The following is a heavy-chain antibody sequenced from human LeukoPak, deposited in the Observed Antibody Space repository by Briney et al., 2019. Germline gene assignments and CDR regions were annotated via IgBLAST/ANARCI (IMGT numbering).Heavy chain of an antibody. CDR1: GGSISSGGFY. CDR3: ARGLHYYDSSALLV. V-gene: IGHV4-30-4*01. D-gene: IGHD3-22*01. Sequence: SETLSLTCTVSGGSISSGGFYWGWLRQPPGKGLEWIGYFYYSGSTYYNPSLKSRVTISVDTSKNQFSLKLSSVTAADTAVYYCARGLHYYDSSALLVWGQGTLVTVSS. J-gene: IGHJ4*02. CDR2: FYYSGST.